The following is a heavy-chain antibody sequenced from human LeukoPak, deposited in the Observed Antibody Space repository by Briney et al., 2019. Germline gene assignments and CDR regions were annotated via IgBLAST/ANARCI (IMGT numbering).Heavy chain of an antibody. D-gene: IGHD3-22*01. V-gene: IGHV4-39*07. CDR3: ARVVTYYYDSSGYY. J-gene: IGHJ4*02. Sequence: SETLSLTCAVSGGSISSNSYYWGWIRQPPGKGLEWIGSIYYSGSTYYNPSLKSRVTISVDTSKNQFSLKLSSVTAADTAVYYCARVVTYYYDSSGYYWGQGTLVTVSS. CDR1: GGSISSNSYY. CDR2: IYYSGST.